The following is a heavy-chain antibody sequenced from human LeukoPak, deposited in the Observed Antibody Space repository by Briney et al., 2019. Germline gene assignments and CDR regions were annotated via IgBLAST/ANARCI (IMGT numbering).Heavy chain of an antibody. V-gene: IGHV3-23*01. J-gene: IGHJ4*02. CDR2: ISGSGSST. Sequence: SGGSLRLSCAASGFTFSSYAMSWVRQAPGKGLEWVSAISGSGSSTYYADSVKGRFTNSRDNSKNTLCLQMNSLRAEDTAIYYCAKVGSWNYDVWGQGTLVTVPS. D-gene: IGHD1-7*01. CDR3: AKVGSWNYDV. CDR1: GFTFSSYA.